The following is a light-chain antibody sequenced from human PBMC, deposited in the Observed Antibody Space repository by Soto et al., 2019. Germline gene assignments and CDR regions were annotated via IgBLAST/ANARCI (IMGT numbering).Light chain of an antibody. V-gene: IGLV7-43*01. CDR3: LLYYGGAQVL. J-gene: IGLJ2*01. Sequence: QAVVTQEPSVTVSPGGTVTLTCASSAGAVTSAYYTNWLQQKPGQAPRALIYSTSEKHSWTPARFSGSLLGGKAALTLSAAQPEDEADYSCLLYYGGAQVLFGGGTKLTVL. CDR1: AGAVTSAYY. CDR2: STS.